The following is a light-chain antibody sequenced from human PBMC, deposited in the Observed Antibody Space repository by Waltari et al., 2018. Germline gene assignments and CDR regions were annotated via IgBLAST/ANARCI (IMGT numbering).Light chain of an antibody. Sequence: DIQMTQSPSTLSVSVGDIVTITCRASQNIITWLAWYQQKPGKPPRLLVHTASILETGVPSRFSGSGSGTTFTLTINSLQPDDLATYYCQQYDDFPSTFGQGTKLEIK. CDR3: QQYDDFPST. CDR1: QNIITW. V-gene: IGKV1-5*03. CDR2: TAS. J-gene: IGKJ2*01.